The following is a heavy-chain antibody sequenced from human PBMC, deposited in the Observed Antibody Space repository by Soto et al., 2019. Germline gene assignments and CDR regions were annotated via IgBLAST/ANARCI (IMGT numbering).Heavy chain of an antibody. Sequence: PSEALSISCAVSGGSIISASYSWNWIRQSPGRGLEWIGHIYSSGSTYYNPSLKSRVSISVDTSNNQFPLKLTSVAAADTAVYFCAREDAARIERWFDAWGQGILVTVPS. V-gene: IGHV4-31*11. D-gene: IGHD6-6*01. CDR1: GGSIISASYS. CDR2: IYSSGST. CDR3: AREDAARIERWFDA. J-gene: IGHJ5*02.